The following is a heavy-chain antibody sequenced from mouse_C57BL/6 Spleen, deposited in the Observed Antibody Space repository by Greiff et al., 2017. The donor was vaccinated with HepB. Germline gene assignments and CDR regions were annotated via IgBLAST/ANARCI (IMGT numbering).Heavy chain of an antibody. V-gene: IGHV1-7*01. CDR3: ARPSITTTRSGYGYFDY. J-gene: IGHJ2*01. D-gene: IGHD1-1*01. CDR1: GFNIKDDY. Sequence: QVQLKQSGAELVRPGASVKLSCTASGFNIKDDYMHWVKQRPEQGLEWIGYINPSSGYTKYNQKFKDKATLTADKSSSTAYMQLSSLTYEDSAVYYCARPSITTTRSGYGYFDYWGQGTTLTVSS. CDR2: INPSSGYT.